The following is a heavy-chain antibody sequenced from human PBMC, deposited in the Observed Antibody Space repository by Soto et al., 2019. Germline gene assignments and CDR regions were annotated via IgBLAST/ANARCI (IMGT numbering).Heavy chain of an antibody. CDR3: ARDLGGYCSGGSCYGDQYYFDY. V-gene: IGHV4-30-4*01. CDR2: IYYSGST. CDR1: GGSSSSGDYY. J-gene: IGHJ4*02. Sequence: SVTMSVTCSVSGGSSSSGDYYWSCIRQPPGKGLEWIGYIYYSGSTSYNPSLKSRVTISVDTSKNQFSLKLSSVTAADTAVYYCARDLGGYCSGGSCYGDQYYFDYWGQGTLVTVSS. D-gene: IGHD2-15*01.